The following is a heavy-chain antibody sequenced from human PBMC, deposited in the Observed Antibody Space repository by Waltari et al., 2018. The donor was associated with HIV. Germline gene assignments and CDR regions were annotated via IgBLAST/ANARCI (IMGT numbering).Heavy chain of an antibody. V-gene: IGHV5-51*01. J-gene: IGHJ6*02. CDR2: IYPYDSDT. CDR3: ARQSIRTTYRPHYYYGMDV. CDR1: GFSFTSYW. D-gene: IGHD3-3*02. Sequence: EVQLVQSGAEVKKPGESLKISCQGSGFSFTSYWIGWVRPMPGKGLEWMGIIYPYDSDTRYSPSFQGQVTISSDKSIDTAYLQWSSLKVSDTATYYCARQSIRTTYRPHYYYGMDVWGQGTTVTVSS.